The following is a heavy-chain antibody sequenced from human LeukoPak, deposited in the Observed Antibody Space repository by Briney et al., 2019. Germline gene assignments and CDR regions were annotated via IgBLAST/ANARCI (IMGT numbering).Heavy chain of an antibody. D-gene: IGHD3-22*01. CDR2: INWNGGST. CDR3: ANDDYYDSSGQLDAFDI. V-gene: IGHV3-20*04. J-gene: IGHJ3*02. Sequence: GGSLRLSCAASGFTFDDYGMSWVRHAPGKGLEWVSGINWNGGSTGYADSVKGRFTISRDNSKNTLYLQMNSLRVEDTAVYYCANDDYYDSSGQLDAFDIWGQGTMVTVSS. CDR1: GFTFDDYG.